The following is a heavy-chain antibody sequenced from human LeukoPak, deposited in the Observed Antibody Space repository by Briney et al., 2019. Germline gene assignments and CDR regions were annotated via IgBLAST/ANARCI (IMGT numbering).Heavy chain of an antibody. V-gene: IGHV1-69*05. D-gene: IGHD4-17*01. J-gene: IGHJ5*02. CDR2: IIPIFGTA. CDR3: ARDTATIYGDSDPNWFDP. Sequence: SVKVSCKASGGTFSSYAISWVRQAPGQGLEWMGRIIPIFGTANYAQKFQGRVTITTDESTSTAYMALSSLRSEDTAVYYCARDTATIYGDSDPNWFDPWGQGTLVTVSS. CDR1: GGTFSSYA.